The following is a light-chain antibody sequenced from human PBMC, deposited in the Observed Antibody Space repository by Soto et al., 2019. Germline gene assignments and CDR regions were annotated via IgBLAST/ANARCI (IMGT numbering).Light chain of an antibody. V-gene: IGKV3-15*01. CDR2: GAS. CDR3: QRYNNWPLT. Sequence: EIVLTQSPATLSVSPGERATLSCRASQSLSSNLAWYQQRPGQAPRLLIYGASIRATGIPARFSGSRSGTEFTLTINSLQSEDFAVYYCQRYNNWPLTFGGGTKVDI. CDR1: QSLSSN. J-gene: IGKJ4*01.